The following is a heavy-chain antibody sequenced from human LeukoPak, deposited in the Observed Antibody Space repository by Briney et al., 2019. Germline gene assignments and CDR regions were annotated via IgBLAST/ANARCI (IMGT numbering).Heavy chain of an antibody. V-gene: IGHV3-30*18. CDR1: GFTFSSYG. J-gene: IGHJ4*02. Sequence: GGSLRLSCAASGFTFSSYGMLWVRQAPGKGLEWVAVISYDGSNKYYADSVKGRFTISRDNSKNTLYLQMNSLRAEDTAVYYCAKDVAEWELLPYYFDYWGQGTLVTVSS. D-gene: IGHD1-26*01. CDR3: AKDVAEWELLPYYFDY. CDR2: ISYDGSNK.